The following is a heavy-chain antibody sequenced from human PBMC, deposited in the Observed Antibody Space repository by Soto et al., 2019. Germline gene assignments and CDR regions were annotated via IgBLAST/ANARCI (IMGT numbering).Heavy chain of an antibody. D-gene: IGHD3-9*01. J-gene: IGHJ5*02. CDR3: ARYKLGVLRYFDWLFPCGWFDP. V-gene: IGHV4-39*01. CDR1: GGSISSSSYY. Sequence: SETLSLTCTVSGGSISSSSYYWGWIRQPPGKGLEWIGSIYYSGSTYYNPSHKSRVTISVDTSKNQFSLKLSSVTAADTAVYYCARYKLGVLRYFDWLFPCGWFDPWGQGTLVTVSS. CDR2: IYYSGST.